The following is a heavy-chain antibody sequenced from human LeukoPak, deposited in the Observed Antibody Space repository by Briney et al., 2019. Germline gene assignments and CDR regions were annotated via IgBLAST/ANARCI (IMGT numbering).Heavy chain of an antibody. J-gene: IGHJ4*02. CDR3: ARRAQYYYDSSGYDY. Sequence: GESLKISCKGSGYSFNTYWIGWVRQMPGKGLEWMGIIYPGDSDTRYSPSLQGQVTISADKSISTAYLQWSSLKASDTAMYYCARRAQYYYDSSGYDYWGQGTLVTVSS. D-gene: IGHD3-22*01. V-gene: IGHV5-51*01. CDR1: GYSFNTYW. CDR2: IYPGDSDT.